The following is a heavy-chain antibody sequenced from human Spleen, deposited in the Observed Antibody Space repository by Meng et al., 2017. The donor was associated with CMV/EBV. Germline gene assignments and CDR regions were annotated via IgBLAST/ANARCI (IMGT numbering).Heavy chain of an antibody. J-gene: IGHJ4*02. CDR3: ARSRYSSGWSFDY. Sequence: GDSVSSNSAACNWIRQSPSRGLGWLGMTYYRSTWYNDYAVSVKSRITINPDTSKNQFSLQLNSVTPEDTAVYYCARSRYSSGWSFDYWGQGTLVTVSS. CDR1: GDSVSSNSAA. CDR2: TYYRSTWYN. D-gene: IGHD6-19*01. V-gene: IGHV6-1*01.